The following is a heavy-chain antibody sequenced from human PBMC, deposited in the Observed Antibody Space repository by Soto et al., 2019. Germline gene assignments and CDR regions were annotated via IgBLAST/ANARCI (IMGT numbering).Heavy chain of an antibody. CDR2: ISSNGGST. Sequence: GGSLRLSCAASGFTFSSYAMHWVRQAPGKGLEYVSAISSNGGSTYYANSVKGEFTISRDNSKNTLYLQMGSLRAEDMAVYYCARDIRGMKGVVVVAATHPAARNWFDPWGQGTLVTVSS. CDR1: GFTFSSYA. J-gene: IGHJ5*02. D-gene: IGHD2-15*01. V-gene: IGHV3-64*01. CDR3: ARDIRGMKGVVVVAATHPAARNWFDP.